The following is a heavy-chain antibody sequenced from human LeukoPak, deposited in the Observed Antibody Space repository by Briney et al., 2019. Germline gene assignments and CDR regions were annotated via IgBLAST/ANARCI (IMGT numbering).Heavy chain of an antibody. Sequence: GGSLRLSCAASGFTVSSNYMRWVRQAPGKGLEWVSVIYSGGSTYYADSVKGRFTISRDNSKNTLYLQMNSLRAEDTAVYYCAGRGYYDSSGYYSLWGGQGTLVTVSS. D-gene: IGHD3-22*01. CDR3: AGRGYYDSSGYYSLW. J-gene: IGHJ4*02. V-gene: IGHV3-66*01. CDR2: IYSGGST. CDR1: GFTVSSNY.